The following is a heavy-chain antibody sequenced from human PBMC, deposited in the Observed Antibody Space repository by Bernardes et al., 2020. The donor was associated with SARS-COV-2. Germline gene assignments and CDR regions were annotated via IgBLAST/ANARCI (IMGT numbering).Heavy chain of an antibody. CDR1: GFTFSSYA. Sequence: GSLRLSCAASGFTFSSYAMSWVRQAPGKGLEWVSAISGSGGSTYYADSVKGRFTISRDNSKNTLYLQMNSLRAEDTAVYYCAKDPGYSSSWYRDYFDYWGQGTLVTVSS. J-gene: IGHJ4*02. CDR3: AKDPGYSSSWYRDYFDY. D-gene: IGHD6-13*01. CDR2: ISGSGGST. V-gene: IGHV3-23*01.